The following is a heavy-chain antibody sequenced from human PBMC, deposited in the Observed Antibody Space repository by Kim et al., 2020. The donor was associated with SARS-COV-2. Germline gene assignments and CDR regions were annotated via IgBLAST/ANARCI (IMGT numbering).Heavy chain of an antibody. CDR2: ISNDGNNQ. CDR3: ARSRTTWVNDVFDI. CDR1: GFTFSSHA. Sequence: GGSLRLSCAVSGFTFSSHAMFWARQAPGKGPEWVAVISNDGNNQYYADSVKSRLTISRDNSKNTLYLQMNSLRGEDTAVYYCARSRTTWVNDVFDIWGQGTMVTVSS. J-gene: IGHJ3*02. D-gene: IGHD6-13*01. V-gene: IGHV3-30*04.